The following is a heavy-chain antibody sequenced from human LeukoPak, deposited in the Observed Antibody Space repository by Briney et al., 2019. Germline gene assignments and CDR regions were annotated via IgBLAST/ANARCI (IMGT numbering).Heavy chain of an antibody. CDR1: GFIFSTYG. J-gene: IGHJ6*03. CDR3: AKNFYASGSYYYYYYMDV. V-gene: IGHV3-23*01. Sequence: RGSLRLSCAASGFIFSTYGMSWVRQAPGKGLEWVSSISGSGSTTYYADSVKGRFTISRDNSKNTLYLQMNSLRAEDTAIYYCAKNFYASGSYYYYYYMDVWGKGTTVTISS. CDR2: ISGSGSTT. D-gene: IGHD3-10*01.